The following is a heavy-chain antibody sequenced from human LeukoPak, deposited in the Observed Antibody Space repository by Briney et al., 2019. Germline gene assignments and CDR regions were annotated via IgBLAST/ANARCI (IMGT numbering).Heavy chain of an antibody. J-gene: IGHJ4*02. CDR2: ISTSGGST. D-gene: IGHD3-16*01. CDR1: GFTFSRYA. CDR3: VGGFY. V-gene: IGHV3-64D*06. Sequence: GGSLRLSCPASGFTFSRYAMLWVRQAPGKGLEYVSAISTSGGSTYYADSVKGRFTISRDNSKNTLYLQMSSLRDEDTAVYYCVGGFYWGQGTLVTVSS.